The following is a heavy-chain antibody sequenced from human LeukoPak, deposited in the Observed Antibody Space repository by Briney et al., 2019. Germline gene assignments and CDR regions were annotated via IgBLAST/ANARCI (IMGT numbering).Heavy chain of an antibody. CDR2: ISYDGGNT. V-gene: IGHV3-30-3*02. CDR1: GFTFSSNA. D-gene: IGHD6-13*01. CDR3: AKNFLYSSRSLDY. Sequence: SGGSLRLSCAASGFTFSSNAIHWVRQAPGKGLEWVAEISYDGGNTYYADSVKGRFTISRDNSKNTVYLEMNSLRAEDTAVYYCAKNFLYSSRSLDYWGQGTLVTVSS. J-gene: IGHJ4*02.